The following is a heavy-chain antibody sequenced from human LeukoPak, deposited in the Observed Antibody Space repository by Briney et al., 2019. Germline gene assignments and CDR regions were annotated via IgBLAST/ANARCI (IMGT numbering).Heavy chain of an antibody. CDR3: ARGKDYDSSGYYPRYYYYYYMDV. Sequence: SETLSLTCAVSGYSMTTGYYWGWIRQPPGKGLEWIGYIYYSGSTYYNPSLKSRVTISVDTSKNQFSLKLSSVTAADTAVYYCARGKDYDSSGYYPRYYYYYYMDVWGKGTTVTVSS. J-gene: IGHJ6*03. CDR1: GYSMTTGYY. D-gene: IGHD3-22*01. CDR2: IYYSGST. V-gene: IGHV4-30-4*08.